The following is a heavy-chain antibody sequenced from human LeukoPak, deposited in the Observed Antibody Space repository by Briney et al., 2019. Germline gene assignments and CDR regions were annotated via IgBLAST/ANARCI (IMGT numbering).Heavy chain of an antibody. CDR1: GGTFSSYA. D-gene: IGHD6-13*01. CDR3: ARDPRQLGILAFDI. J-gene: IGHJ3*02. Sequence: GASVKVSCKASGGTFSSYAISWVRQAPGQGLEWMGGIIPIFGTPNYAQKFQGRVTITTDESTSTACMELSSLRSEDTAVYYCARDPRQLGILAFDIWGQGTMVTVSS. V-gene: IGHV1-69*05. CDR2: IIPIFGTP.